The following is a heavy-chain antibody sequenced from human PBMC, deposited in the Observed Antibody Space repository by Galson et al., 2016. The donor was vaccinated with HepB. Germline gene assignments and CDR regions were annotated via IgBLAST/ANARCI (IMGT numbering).Heavy chain of an antibody. CDR2: IMQDGSEK. J-gene: IGHJ4*02. V-gene: IGHV3-7*04. D-gene: IGHD5-24*01. CDR1: GFTFSSYW. CDR3: AREGDGHNNFDY. Sequence: SLRLSCAASGFTFSSYWMTWVRQAPGKGLQWVANIMQDGSEKYYADSVQGRFTISRDNAQNSLFLQMNSLRAEDTAVYYCAREGDGHNNFDYWGQGTLVTVSS.